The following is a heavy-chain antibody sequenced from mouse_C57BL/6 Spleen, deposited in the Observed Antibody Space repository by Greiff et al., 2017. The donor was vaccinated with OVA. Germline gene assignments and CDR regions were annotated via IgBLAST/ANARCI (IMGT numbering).Heavy chain of an antibody. Sequence: QVQLQQPGAELVMPGASVKLSCKASGYTFTSYWMHWVKQRPGQGLEWIGEIDPSDSYTNYNQKFKGKSTLTVDKSSSTAYMQLSSLTSEDSAVYYCARAFITTVVANFDYWGQGTTLTVSS. CDR1: GYTFTSYW. CDR3: ARAFITTVVANFDY. V-gene: IGHV1-69*01. CDR2: IDPSDSYT. D-gene: IGHD1-1*01. J-gene: IGHJ2*01.